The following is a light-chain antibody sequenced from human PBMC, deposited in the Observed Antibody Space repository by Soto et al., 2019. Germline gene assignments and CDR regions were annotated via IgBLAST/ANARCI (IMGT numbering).Light chain of an antibody. V-gene: IGKV1-39*01. Sequence: DIQMTQSPSSLSASVGDRVTITCRASQTVSSYLNWYQQKPGKAPKLLIYASSTLQSGVPSRFSGSGSGTDFTLTISSLQPEDCAPYYCQQSYTAPRTFGQGTKVEIK. CDR2: ASS. CDR1: QTVSSY. J-gene: IGKJ1*01. CDR3: QQSYTAPRT.